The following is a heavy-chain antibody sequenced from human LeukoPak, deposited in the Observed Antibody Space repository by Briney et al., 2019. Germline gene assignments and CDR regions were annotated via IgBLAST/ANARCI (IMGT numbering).Heavy chain of an antibody. D-gene: IGHD3-9*01. CDR3: ARRCYDILTGYYIGAFDI. V-gene: IGHV4-39*01. Sequence: SETLSLTCTVSGGSISSSSYYWGWIRQPPGKGLEWIGSIYYSGSTYYNPSLKSRVTISVDTSKNQFSLKLSSVTAADMAVYYCARRCYDILTGYYIGAFDIWGQGTMVTVSS. CDR2: IYYSGST. CDR1: GGSISSSSYY. J-gene: IGHJ3*02.